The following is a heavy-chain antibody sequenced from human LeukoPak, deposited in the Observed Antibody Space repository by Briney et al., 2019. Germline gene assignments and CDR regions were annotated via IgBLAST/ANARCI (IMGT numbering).Heavy chain of an antibody. Sequence: GRSLRLSCAASGFTFSSYAMHWGRQAPGKGLEWVAVISYDGSNKCYADSVKGRFTISRDNSKNTLYLQMSSLRAEDTAVYYCAREVPVAGLLSYYYYYMDVWGKGTTVTVSS. D-gene: IGHD6-19*01. CDR1: GFTFSSYA. CDR2: ISYDGSNK. V-gene: IGHV3-30*15. CDR3: AREVPVAGLLSYYYYYMDV. J-gene: IGHJ6*03.